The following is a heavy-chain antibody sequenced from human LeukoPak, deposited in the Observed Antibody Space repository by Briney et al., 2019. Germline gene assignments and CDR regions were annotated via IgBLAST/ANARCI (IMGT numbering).Heavy chain of an antibody. CDR3: ARDRPYDRGAFDI. CDR1: GFTFSSYS. CDR2: ISSSSSYI. Sequence: GGSLRLSCAASGFTFSSYSMNWVRQAPGKGLEWVSSISSSSSYIYYADSVKGRFTISRDNAKNSLYLQMNSLRAEDTAVYYCARDRPYDRGAFDIWGQGTMVTVSS. V-gene: IGHV3-21*01. D-gene: IGHD3-10*02. J-gene: IGHJ3*02.